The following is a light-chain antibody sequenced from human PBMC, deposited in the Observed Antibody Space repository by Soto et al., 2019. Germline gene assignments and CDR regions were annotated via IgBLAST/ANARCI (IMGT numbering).Light chain of an antibody. CDR2: EVS. CDR1: SSDVVGYNY. J-gene: IGLJ1*01. CDR3: SSYAGSNNFRYV. V-gene: IGLV2-8*01. Sequence: QSALTQPPSASGSPGQSVTISCTGTSSDVVGYNYVSWYQQHPGKAPKLMIYEVSKRPSGVPDRFSGSKSGNTASLTVSGLQAEDEADYYCSSYAGSNNFRYVFGTGTKVTDL.